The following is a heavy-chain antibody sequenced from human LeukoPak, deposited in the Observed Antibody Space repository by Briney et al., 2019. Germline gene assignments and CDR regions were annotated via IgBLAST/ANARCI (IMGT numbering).Heavy chain of an antibody. D-gene: IGHD3-10*01. J-gene: IGHJ4*02. CDR1: GGTFSSYA. CDR2: IIPIFGTA. Sequence: GALVKVSCKASGGTFSSYAISWVRQAPGQGLEWMGGIIPIFGTANYAQKFQGRVTITADESTSTAYMELSSLRSEDTAVYYCARSMVRGVIIQYFDYWGQGTLVTVSS. CDR3: ARSMVRGVIIQYFDY. V-gene: IGHV1-69*13.